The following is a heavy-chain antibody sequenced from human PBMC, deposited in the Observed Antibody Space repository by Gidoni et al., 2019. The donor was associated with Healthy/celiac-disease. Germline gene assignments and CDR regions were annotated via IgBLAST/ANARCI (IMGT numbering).Heavy chain of an antibody. CDR3: APGAVVVAAADY. D-gene: IGHD2-15*01. J-gene: IGHJ4*02. Sequence: EVQLLESGGGLVQPGGSLRLSCAASGFPFSSYAMSWVRQAPGKGLEWVSAISGSGGRTYYADSVKGRFTISRDNSKNTLYLQMNSLRAEDTAVYYCAPGAVVVAAADYWGQGTLVTVSS. V-gene: IGHV3-23*01. CDR2: ISGSGGRT. CDR1: GFPFSSYA.